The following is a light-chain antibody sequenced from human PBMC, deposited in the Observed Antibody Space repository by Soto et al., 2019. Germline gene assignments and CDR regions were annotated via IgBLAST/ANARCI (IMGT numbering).Light chain of an antibody. J-gene: IGKJ4*01. CDR2: TAS. V-gene: IGKV1-12*01. CDR3: LQANSFPLT. CDR1: QGISSL. Sequence: DIQMTQSPSSVSASVGDRVTITCRASQGISSLLAWYQHKPGKAPNLLIHTASSLQSGVPSRFSGSGSGTDFTLTISSLQPEDFATYYCLQANSFPLTFGGGTKVEIK.